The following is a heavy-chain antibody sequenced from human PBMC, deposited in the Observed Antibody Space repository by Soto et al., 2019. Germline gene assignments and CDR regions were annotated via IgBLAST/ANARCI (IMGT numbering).Heavy chain of an antibody. CDR1: GYSFAAYY. Sequence: QVHLEQSGAEVKKAGASVKISCKASGYSFAAYYINWVRQVSGQGLEWMGWINPNTGVTDYAQKFQCRVTLTRDTSIKTSYLELTRLRSDDTAVYYCAKIYTWNEWQGGSDYWGQGTLLTVSS. CDR3: AKIYTWNEWQGGSDY. CDR2: INPNTGVT. D-gene: IGHD3-3*01. J-gene: IGHJ4*02. V-gene: IGHV1-2*02.